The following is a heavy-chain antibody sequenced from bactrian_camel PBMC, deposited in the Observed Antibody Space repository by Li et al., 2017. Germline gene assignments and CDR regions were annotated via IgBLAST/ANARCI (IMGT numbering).Heavy chain of an antibody. D-gene: IGHD1*01. J-gene: IGHJ4*01. CDR1: GFTTSGGC. Sequence: VQLVESGGGSVQTGGSLRLSCAVSGFTTSGGCMGWFRQRPGEGREGLASVSKGGISTYYSNSAKGRFTISQDKNMVYLQMNSLKPEDTAMYYCAAAPDLSYGRLISGGLRPTSFTYWGRGTQVTVS. CDR2: VSKGGIST. V-gene: IGHV3S40*01. CDR3: AAAPDLSYGRLISGGLRPTSFTY.